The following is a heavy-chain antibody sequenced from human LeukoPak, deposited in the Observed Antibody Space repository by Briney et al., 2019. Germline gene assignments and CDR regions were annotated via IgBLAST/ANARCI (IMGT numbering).Heavy chain of an antibody. D-gene: IGHD3-16*01. CDR1: GFTFSSYA. V-gene: IGHV3-30-3*01. J-gene: IGHJ4*02. Sequence: GGSLRLSCVASGFTFSSYATHWVRQAPGKGLQWVAVISYDGTDKYYADSVKGRFTISRDNSKNTLYLQMNSLKTEDTAVYYCARGPAPHDYWGVDYWGQGTLVTVSS. CDR3: ARGPAPHDYWGVDY. CDR2: ISYDGTDK.